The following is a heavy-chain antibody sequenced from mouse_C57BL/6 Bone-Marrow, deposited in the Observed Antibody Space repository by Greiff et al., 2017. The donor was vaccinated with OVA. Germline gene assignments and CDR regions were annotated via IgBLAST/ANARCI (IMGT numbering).Heavy chain of an antibody. D-gene: IGHD1-1*01. J-gene: IGHJ1*03. V-gene: IGHV3-6*01. CDR2: ISYDGSN. Sequence: EVQLQESGPGLVKPSQSLSLTCSVTGYSITSGYYWNWIRQFPGNKLEWMGYISYDGSNNYNPSLKNRISITRDTSKNQFFMKLNSVTTEDTATYYCARDTGSSYSWYFDVWGTGTTVTVSS. CDR1: GYSITSGYY. CDR3: ARDTGSSYSWYFDV.